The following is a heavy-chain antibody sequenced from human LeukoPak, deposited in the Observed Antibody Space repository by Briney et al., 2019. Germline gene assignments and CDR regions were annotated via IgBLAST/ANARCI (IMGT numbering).Heavy chain of an antibody. J-gene: IGHJ4*02. D-gene: IGHD3-16*01. CDR3: ASVWGSLREYDY. V-gene: IGHV3-66*01. Sequence: GGSLRLSCAASGLPVSSDYMTWVRQAPGKGLEWVSVIYSGGSTSYADSVKGRFTISRGNSQNTVFLQMNSLRAEDTAVYYCASVWGSLREYDYWGQGTPVTVSS. CDR1: GLPVSSDY. CDR2: IYSGGST.